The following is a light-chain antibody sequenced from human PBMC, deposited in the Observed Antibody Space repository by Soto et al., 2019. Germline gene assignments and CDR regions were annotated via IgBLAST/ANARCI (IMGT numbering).Light chain of an antibody. CDR1: QAIRCS. CDR3: QQDSSWPLT. Sequence: EIVMTHSPATLSVSPGERVTLSCMASQAIRCSLAWYQQKPGQAPRRLIYGASIRATGVPATFSGSGSGTEFTLSISSLQSEHIGVCYCQQDSSWPLTFGGGTKVDIK. CDR2: GAS. J-gene: IGKJ4*01. V-gene: IGKV3-15*01.